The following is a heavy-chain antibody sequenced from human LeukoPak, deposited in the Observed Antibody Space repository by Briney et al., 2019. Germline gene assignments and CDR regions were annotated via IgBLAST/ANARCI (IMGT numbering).Heavy chain of an antibody. D-gene: IGHD6-13*01. Sequence: SVKVSCKASGGTFSSYAISWVRQAPGQGLEWMGGIIPIFGTANYAQKFQGRVTITADESTSTAYMELSSLRSEDTAVYYCARESDVRIAAAGPPEAWGQGTLVTVSS. CDR3: ARESDVRIAAAGPPEA. CDR1: GGTFSSYA. J-gene: IGHJ5*02. V-gene: IGHV1-69*13. CDR2: IIPIFGTA.